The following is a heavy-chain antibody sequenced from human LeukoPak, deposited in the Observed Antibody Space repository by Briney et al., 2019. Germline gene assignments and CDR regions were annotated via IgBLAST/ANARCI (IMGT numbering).Heavy chain of an antibody. D-gene: IGHD5-12*01. Sequence: GGSLRLSCAASGFTFSDYYMSWIRQAPGKGLEWVSYISSSSRSTTYADSVKGRFTISRDSAKNSLYLQMNSLRAEDTAVYYCSSGYESDYFFYYGMDVWGQGTTVTVSS. CDR2: ISSSSRST. CDR3: SSGYESDYFFYYGMDV. V-gene: IGHV3-11*06. J-gene: IGHJ6*02. CDR1: GFTFSDYY.